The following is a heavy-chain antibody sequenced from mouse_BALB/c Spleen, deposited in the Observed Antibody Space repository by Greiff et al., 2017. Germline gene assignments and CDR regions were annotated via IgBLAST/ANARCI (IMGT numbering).Heavy chain of an antibody. CDR2: ISTYNGNT. CDR1: GYTFTDYA. Sequence: VQGVESGPEVVRPGVSVKISCKGSGYTFTDYAMHWVKQSHAKSLEWIGVISTYNGNTNYNQKFKGKATMTVDKSSSTAYMELARLTSEDSAIYYCARVITTATNPYAMDYWGQGTSVTVSS. D-gene: IGHD1-2*01. J-gene: IGHJ4*01. V-gene: IGHV1-67*01. CDR3: ARVITTATNPYAMDY.